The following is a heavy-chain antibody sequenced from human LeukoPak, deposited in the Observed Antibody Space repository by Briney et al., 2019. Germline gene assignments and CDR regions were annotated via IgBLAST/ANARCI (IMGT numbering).Heavy chain of an antibody. CDR1: GGSFSGYY. CDR2: INHSGST. CDR3: ASREYYYDSSGEFIFDY. D-gene: IGHD3-22*01. V-gene: IGHV4-34*01. J-gene: IGHJ4*02. Sequence: SETLSLTCAVYGGSFSGYYWSWIRQPPGKGLEWIGEINHSGSTNYNPSLKSRVTISVDTSKNQFSLRLSSVTAADTAVYYCASREYYYDSSGEFIFDYWGQGTLVTVSS.